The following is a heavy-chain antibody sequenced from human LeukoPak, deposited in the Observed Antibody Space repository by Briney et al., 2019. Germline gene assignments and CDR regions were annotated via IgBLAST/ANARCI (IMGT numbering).Heavy chain of an antibody. D-gene: IGHD2-21*01. J-gene: IGHJ4*02. CDR2: IYRGGST. CDR1: ECTVSTNY. Sequence: PGASLRLSFAASECTVSTNYMDWVGQAPGKGLEWVSVIYRGGSTYYADSVKGRFTISRDNSKNTLYLQMNSLRAEDTAVYHCARGVVSATKLEYWGQGTLVTVSS. CDR3: ARGVVSATKLEY. V-gene: IGHV3-66*01.